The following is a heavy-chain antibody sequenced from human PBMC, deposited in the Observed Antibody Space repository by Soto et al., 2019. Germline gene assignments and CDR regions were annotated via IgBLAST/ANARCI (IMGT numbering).Heavy chain of an antibody. J-gene: IGHJ4*02. CDR1: GFTFSNYW. V-gene: IGHV3-74*01. Sequence: VQLVESGEGLVQPGGSLRLSCAASGFTFSNYWMQWVRQAPGKGLVWVSRIHNDGRNTIYADSVKGRFTISRDNAKNTLYLQMNSLRAEDTAVYYCARQNNYGSDYWGQGTLVTVSS. CDR2: IHNDGRNT. D-gene: IGHD3-10*01. CDR3: ARQNNYGSDY.